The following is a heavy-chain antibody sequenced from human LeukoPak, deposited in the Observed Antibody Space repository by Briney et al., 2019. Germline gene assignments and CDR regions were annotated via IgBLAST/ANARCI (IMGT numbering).Heavy chain of an antibody. CDR2: IYHSGST. J-gene: IGHJ3*02. CDR1: GYSISSGYY. V-gene: IGHV4-38-2*01. D-gene: IGHD3-22*01. Sequence: SETLSLTCADSGYSISSGYYWGWIRQPPGKGLEWIGSIYHSGSTYYNPSLKSRVTISVDTSKNQFSLKLSSVTAADTAVYYCAPHGDSSGYYYGFGAFDIWGQGTMVTVSS. CDR3: APHGDSSGYYYGFGAFDI.